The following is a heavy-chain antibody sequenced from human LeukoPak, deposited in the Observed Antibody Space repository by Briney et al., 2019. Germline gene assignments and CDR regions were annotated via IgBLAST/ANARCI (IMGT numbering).Heavy chain of an antibody. CDR3: AKVRGVKMIDRRGAFDI. CDR1: GFTFSSYA. CDR2: ISGSGGST. D-gene: IGHD2-21*01. V-gene: IGHV3-23*01. J-gene: IGHJ3*02. Sequence: QTGGSLRLSCAASGFTFSSYAMSWARQAPGKGLEWVSAISGSGGSTYYADSVKGRFTISRDNSKNTLYLQMNSLRAEDTAVYYCAKVRGVKMIDRRGAFDIWGQGTMVTVSS.